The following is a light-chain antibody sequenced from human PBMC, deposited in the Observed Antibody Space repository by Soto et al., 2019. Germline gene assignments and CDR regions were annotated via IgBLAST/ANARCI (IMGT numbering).Light chain of an antibody. Sequence: RASQSVTIKLAWYEQRAGKAPRLLIYDASTRATGIPARFSGSASGTDFTLSVGTPEPEDFSVYLRQLRSSWPLTFGGGTKVDIK. V-gene: IGKV3-11*01. CDR1: QSVTIK. J-gene: IGKJ4*01. CDR2: DAS. CDR3: QLRSSWPLT.